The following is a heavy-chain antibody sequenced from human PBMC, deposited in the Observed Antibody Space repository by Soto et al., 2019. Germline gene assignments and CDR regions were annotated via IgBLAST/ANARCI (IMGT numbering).Heavy chain of an antibody. D-gene: IGHD3-10*01. J-gene: IGHJ3*02. Sequence: GESLKISCKGSGYSFTNYWIGWVRQMPVEGLEWMGLIYPGDSDTRYSPSFQGQVTISADKSINTAYLQWSSLKAADTAMYYCARRITMARGVVPHAFDIWGQGTVVTVSS. CDR3: ARRITMARGVVPHAFDI. V-gene: IGHV5-51*01. CDR2: IYPGDSDT. CDR1: GYSFTNYW.